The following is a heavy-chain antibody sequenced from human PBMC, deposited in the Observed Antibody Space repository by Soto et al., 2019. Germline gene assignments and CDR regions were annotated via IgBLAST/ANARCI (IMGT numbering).Heavy chain of an antibody. D-gene: IGHD4-17*01. CDR3: ARDGTTVVTLDAFDI. J-gene: IGHJ3*02. V-gene: IGHV1-69*08. Sequence: QVQLVQSGAEVKKPGSSVKVSCKASGGTFSSYTISWVRQAPGQGLEWMGRIIPILGIANYAQKFQGRVTIXXDXSXXTAYMELSSLRSEDTAVYYCARDGTTVVTLDAFDIWGQGTMVTVSS. CDR2: IIPILGIA. CDR1: GGTFSSYT.